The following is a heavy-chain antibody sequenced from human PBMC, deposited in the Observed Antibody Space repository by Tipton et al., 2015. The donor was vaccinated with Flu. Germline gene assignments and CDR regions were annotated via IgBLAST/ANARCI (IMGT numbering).Heavy chain of an antibody. J-gene: IGHJ6*02. D-gene: IGHD3-16*01. CDR1: GFTVSSNY. Sequence: GSLRLSCAASGFTVSSNYMGWVRQAPGKGLEWVSVTYSGDRTYSADSVKGRFTISRDNSKNTIYLQMNSLRVEDTAVYYCERVKGASTAYGWDVWGQGTTVTVSS. CDR2: TYSGDRT. V-gene: IGHV3-53*01. CDR3: ERVKGASTAYGWDV.